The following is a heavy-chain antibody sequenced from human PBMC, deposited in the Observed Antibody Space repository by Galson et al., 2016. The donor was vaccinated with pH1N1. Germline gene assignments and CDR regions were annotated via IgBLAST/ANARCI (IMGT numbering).Heavy chain of an antibody. D-gene: IGHD1-14*01. J-gene: IGHJ4*02. Sequence: QSGAEVKKPGESLKISCKGSGSSFKSYWIAWVRQMPGKGLEWMGIIYPGDSDTRYSPSFLGQVIMSADKSISTAFLQWSSLNASDTAMYYCARRGINGTDFWGRGTLVTVSS. CDR2: IYPGDSDT. CDR1: GSSFKSYW. V-gene: IGHV5-51*03. CDR3: ARRGINGTDF.